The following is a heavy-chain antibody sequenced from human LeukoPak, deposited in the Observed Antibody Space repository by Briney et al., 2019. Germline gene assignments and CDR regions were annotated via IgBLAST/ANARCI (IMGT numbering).Heavy chain of an antibody. CDR3: AKVPHSWGLFDS. D-gene: IGHD3-16*01. CDR1: GFTFSRSG. V-gene: IGHV3-30*02. J-gene: IGHJ4*02. CDR2: IRDDGRTR. Sequence: GGSLRLSCAASGFTFSRSGLHWVRQAPGKGLEWVAFIRDDGRTRYYADSVKGRFTVSRDNSKNTLYLQMDSLRTEDTAVYYCAKVPHSWGLFDSWGQGTLVTVSS.